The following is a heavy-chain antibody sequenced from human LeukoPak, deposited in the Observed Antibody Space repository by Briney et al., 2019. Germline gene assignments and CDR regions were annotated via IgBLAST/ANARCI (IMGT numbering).Heavy chain of an antibody. CDR3: ARGGPHDYGGNSVE. V-gene: IGHV1-3*01. J-gene: IGHJ4*02. D-gene: IGHD4-23*01. Sequence: RASVKVSCTASGYTFSGYAVHWVRQAPGQRFEWMGWINAGNGHTKYSQNFQGRVTITRDSSANIVYMELSSLTSEDTAVYYCARGGPHDYGGNSVEWGQGTLVTVSS. CDR1: GYTFSGYA. CDR2: INAGNGHT.